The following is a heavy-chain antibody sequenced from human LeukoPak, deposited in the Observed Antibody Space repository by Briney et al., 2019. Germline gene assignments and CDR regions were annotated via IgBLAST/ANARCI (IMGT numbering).Heavy chain of an antibody. J-gene: IGHJ4*02. Sequence: PGGSLRLSCAASGFTFSSHWMHWVRQAPGKGLEWVSVISGSGDKIYYADSYGASVQGRFTISRDGSMKTVYLKMNSLRAEDTAVYPCTTAHRALDSTSHYLYFDLWGMGTLLTVSS. CDR1: GFTFSSHW. D-gene: IGHD6-13*01. CDR3: TTAHRALDSTSHYLYFDL. CDR2: ISGSGDKI. V-gene: IGHV3-23*01.